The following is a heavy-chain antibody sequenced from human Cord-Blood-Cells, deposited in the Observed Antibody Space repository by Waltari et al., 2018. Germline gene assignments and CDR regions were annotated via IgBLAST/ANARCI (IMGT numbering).Heavy chain of an antibody. D-gene: IGHD6-6*01. CDR3: ASYSSSSYWYFDL. CDR2: IWYDGSNK. V-gene: IGHV3-33*01. Sequence: QVQLVESGGGVVQPGRSLRLSCAASGFTFSSYGMHWVRQAPGKGVELVAVIWYDGSNKDYADSVKGRFTISRDNSKNTLYLQMNSLRAEDTAVYYCASYSSSSYWYFDLWGRGTLVTVSS. CDR1: GFTFSSYG. J-gene: IGHJ2*01.